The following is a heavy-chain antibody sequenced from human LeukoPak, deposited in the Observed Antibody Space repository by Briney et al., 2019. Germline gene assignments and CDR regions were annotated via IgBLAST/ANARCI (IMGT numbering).Heavy chain of an antibody. V-gene: IGHV3-48*01. Sequence: GGSLRLSCAASGFTFSSYSMNWVRQAPGKGREWVSYISSSSSTIYYADSVKGRFTISRDNAKTPLYLQMNRLRAEDTAAYYCARDGGYELGDYWGQGTLVTVSS. CDR1: GFTFSSYS. D-gene: IGHD5-12*01. CDR2: ISSSSSTI. J-gene: IGHJ4*02. CDR3: ARDGGYELGDY.